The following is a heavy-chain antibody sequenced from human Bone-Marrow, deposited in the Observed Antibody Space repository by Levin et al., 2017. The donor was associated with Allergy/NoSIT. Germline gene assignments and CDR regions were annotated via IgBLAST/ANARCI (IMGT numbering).Heavy chain of an antibody. V-gene: IGHV3-21*01. D-gene: IGHD2-2*01. CDR1: GFNFASYG. CDR2: ISGTGRHI. Sequence: GESLKISCAASGFNFASYGMSWVRQAPGKGLEWVSSISGTGRHIYLADSLKGRFTISRDNAKNSLSLQMNNLRVEDTAVFYCAKDEGPFSSSFAFDCWGQGALVTVSS. CDR3: AKDEGPFSSSFAFDC. J-gene: IGHJ4*02.